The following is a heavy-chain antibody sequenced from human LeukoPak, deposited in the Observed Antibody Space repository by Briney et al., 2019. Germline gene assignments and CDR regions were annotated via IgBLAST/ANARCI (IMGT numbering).Heavy chain of an antibody. CDR1: GFTFDDYG. J-gene: IGHJ4*02. D-gene: IGHD6-13*01. CDR2: ISWNSASV. Sequence: PGGSLRLSCEAYGFTFDDYGMHWVRPAPGKGREWDSTISWNSASVGYVDSVKGRFTISRDNAKKTLYLQMNSLRPEDTALYYCAKDYGYSSSWYDYWGQGTLVTVSS. V-gene: IGHV3-9*01. CDR3: AKDYGYSSSWYDY.